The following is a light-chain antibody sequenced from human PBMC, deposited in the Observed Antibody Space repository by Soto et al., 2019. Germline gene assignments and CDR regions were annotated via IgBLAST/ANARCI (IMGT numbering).Light chain of an antibody. Sequence: EIVLTQSPGTLSLSPGERATLSCRASQSVSNSYLAWYQHQPGQAPRLLIYGASSRVTGIPDRFSGSGSGTDFSLTITRMEPADFAVYYYQQYGSSPGWTFGQGTKVEIK. J-gene: IGKJ1*01. CDR2: GAS. CDR1: QSVSNSY. V-gene: IGKV3-20*01. CDR3: QQYGSSPGWT.